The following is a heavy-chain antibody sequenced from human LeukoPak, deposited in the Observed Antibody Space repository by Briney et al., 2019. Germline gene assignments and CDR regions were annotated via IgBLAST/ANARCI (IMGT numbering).Heavy chain of an antibody. CDR3: ARDSRRYGMDV. CDR1: GFTLDIFE. D-gene: IGHD4-17*01. CDR2: ISSSGRIT. J-gene: IGHJ6*02. Sequence: GGAPRLSFGVSGFTLDIFEMNWGRPGPGKGVEWVAYISSSGRITYYADSVKGRFTISRDNAKNSLYLQMNSLRAEDTAVYYCARDSRRYGMDVWGQGTTVTVS. V-gene: IGHV3-48*03.